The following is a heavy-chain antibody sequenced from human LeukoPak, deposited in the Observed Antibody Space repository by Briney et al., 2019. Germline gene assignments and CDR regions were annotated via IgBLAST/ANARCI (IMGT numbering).Heavy chain of an antibody. D-gene: IGHD1-14*01. J-gene: IGHJ3*02. CDR3: ARAGDLRRPRGPQPGHDAFDI. CDR2: INPKSGGT. V-gene: IGHV1-2*02. Sequence: ASVKVSCKASGYTFTGYYMSWVRQAPGQRLEWMGWINPKSGGTNFAQKLQGRVTMTRDTSISTAYMEVSRLTSDDTAVYYCARAGDLRRPRGPQPGHDAFDIWGQGTTVTVSS. CDR1: GYTFTGYY.